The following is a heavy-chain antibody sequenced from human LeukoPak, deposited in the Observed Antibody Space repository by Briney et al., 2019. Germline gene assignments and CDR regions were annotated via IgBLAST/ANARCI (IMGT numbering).Heavy chain of an antibody. D-gene: IGHD2-2*01. J-gene: IGHJ5*02. V-gene: IGHV5-10-1*01. CDR3: ARRGVPAATPGVNWFDP. CDR1: GYSFTSYW. CDR2: IDPRDSYT. Sequence: GESLKISCKGSGYSFTSYWITWVRQMPGKGLEWMGRIDPRDSYTNYSPSFQGHVTISADKSISTAYLQWSSLKASDTAMYYCARRGVPAATPGVNWFDPWGQGTLVTVSS.